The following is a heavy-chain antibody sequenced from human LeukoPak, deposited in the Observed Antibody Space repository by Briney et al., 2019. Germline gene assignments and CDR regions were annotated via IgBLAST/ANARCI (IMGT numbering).Heavy chain of an antibody. CDR2: IYSGGTT. Sequence: GGSLRLSCAASGFTVSSNYMSWVRQAPGKGLEWVSVIYSGGTTYYADSVKGRFTISRDISKNTLYLQMISLRADDTAVYYCAKTRGRYFDYWGQGTLVTVSS. J-gene: IGHJ4*02. CDR3: AKTRGRYFDY. V-gene: IGHV3-53*01. CDR1: GFTVSSNY. D-gene: IGHD3-10*01.